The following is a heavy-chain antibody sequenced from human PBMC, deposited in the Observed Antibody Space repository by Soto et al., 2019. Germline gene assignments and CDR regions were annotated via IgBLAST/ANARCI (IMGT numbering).Heavy chain of an antibody. CDR2: IYDSGRT. V-gene: IGHV4-4*02. CDR1: SASIGTTYW. D-gene: IGHD6-6*01. J-gene: IGHJ5*02. Sequence: QVQLQESGPGLVKSSGTLSLTCAVSSASIGTTYWWSWVRQPPGKGLEWIGEIYDSGRTNYNPSLKSRVTISVDKSKNQFSLQLRPLTAADTAVYYCARNSFSTSSYNFLDPWGQGALVTVSS. CDR3: ARNSFSTSSYNFLDP.